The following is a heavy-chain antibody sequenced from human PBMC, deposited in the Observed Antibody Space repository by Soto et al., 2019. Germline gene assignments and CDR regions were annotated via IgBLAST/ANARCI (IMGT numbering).Heavy chain of an antibody. J-gene: IGHJ4*02. Sequence: EVHLVESGGDLVQPGGSLRLSCAASGFSFSSFSMNWVRQAPGKGLEWVSYISGSGTTTYYADSVKGRFTISRDNDKNSLYLQMNRLQAEDTAVYYCARLGDYGSGSYWGQGTLVTVSS. CDR3: ARLGDYGSGSY. D-gene: IGHD3-10*01. CDR1: GFSFSSFS. V-gene: IGHV3-48*04. CDR2: ISGSGTTT.